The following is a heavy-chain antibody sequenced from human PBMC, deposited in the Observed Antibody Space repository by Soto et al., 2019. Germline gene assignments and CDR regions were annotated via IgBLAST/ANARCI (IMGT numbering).Heavy chain of an antibody. V-gene: IGHV4-30-2*02. J-gene: IGHJ4*02. Sequence: PSETLSLTCAVSGGSISSGGYSWSWIRQPPGKGLEWIGYIYHSGSTYYNPSLKSRVTISVDRSKNQFSLKLSSVTAADTAVYYCARLLRTAYYDILTGYPYFDYWGQGTLVTVSS. CDR2: IYHSGST. D-gene: IGHD3-9*01. CDR1: GGSISSGGYS. CDR3: ARLLRTAYYDILTGYPYFDY.